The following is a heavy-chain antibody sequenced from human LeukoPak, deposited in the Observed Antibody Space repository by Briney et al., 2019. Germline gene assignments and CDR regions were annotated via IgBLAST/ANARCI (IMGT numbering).Heavy chain of an antibody. CDR1: GGSFSGYY. V-gene: IGHV4-34*01. Sequence: SETLSLTCAVYGGSFSGYYWTWIRQPPGKGLEWIGEINHSGSTNYNPSLKSRVTISVDTSKNQFSLKLSSVTAADTAVYYCARAYSSSWYYFDYWGQGTLVTVSS. D-gene: IGHD6-13*01. J-gene: IGHJ4*02. CDR3: ARAYSSSWYYFDY. CDR2: INHSGST.